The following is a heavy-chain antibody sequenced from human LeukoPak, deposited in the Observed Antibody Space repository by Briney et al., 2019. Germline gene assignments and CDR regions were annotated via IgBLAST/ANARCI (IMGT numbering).Heavy chain of an antibody. V-gene: IGHV3-15*01. Sequence: GGPLRLSCAASGFTFSNAWMGWVRQAPGKGLEWVGRIKSKTDGGTTDYAAPVKGRFTISRDDSKNTLYLQMNSLKTEDTAVYYCTTPNPYYDFWSSYLLWGEGTLVTVSS. CDR1: GFTFSNAW. CDR3: TTPNPYYDFWSSYLL. J-gene: IGHJ4*02. CDR2: IKSKTDGGTT. D-gene: IGHD3-3*01.